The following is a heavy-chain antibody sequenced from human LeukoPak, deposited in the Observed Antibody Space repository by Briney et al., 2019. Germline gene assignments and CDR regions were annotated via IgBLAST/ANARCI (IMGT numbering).Heavy chain of an antibody. J-gene: IGHJ4*02. Sequence: GGSLRLSCEVSGFIFSNYGMHWVRQAPGKGLEWVSAISGSGGSTYYADSVKGRFTISRDNSKNTLYLQMNSLRAEDTAVYYCAKRRSGYLPFDYWGQGTLVTVSS. CDR1: GFIFSNYG. D-gene: IGHD3-22*01. V-gene: IGHV3-23*01. CDR3: AKRRSGYLPFDY. CDR2: ISGSGGST.